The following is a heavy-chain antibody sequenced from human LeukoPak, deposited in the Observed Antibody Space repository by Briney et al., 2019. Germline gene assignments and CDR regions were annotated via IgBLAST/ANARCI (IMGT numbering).Heavy chain of an antibody. CDR3: ARRLRSGSSPWFDS. CDR2: IYTSGSP. CDR1: GGSITSYS. Sequence: NTSKTLSLTCTVSGGSITSYSWTWIRQPPGKGLEYIGYIYTSGSPNYNPSLTSRVTISLDTSKNQFSLKLSSVTAADTAVYYCARRLRSGSSPWFDSWGQGTLVTVSS. J-gene: IGHJ5*01. V-gene: IGHV4-4*09. D-gene: IGHD3-10*01.